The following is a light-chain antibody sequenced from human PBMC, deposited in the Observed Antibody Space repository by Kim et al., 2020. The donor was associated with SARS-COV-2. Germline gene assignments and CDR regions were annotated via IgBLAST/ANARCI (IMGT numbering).Light chain of an antibody. J-gene: IGLJ3*02. CDR1: SGSIASNY. CDR2: END. V-gene: IGLV6-57*03. CDR3: QSFDSSTHSWV. Sequence: NSGTRSSGSIASNYVQGYQPRPGSAPTTMIYENDRRPSGVPDRFSGSIDSSSNSASLTISGLKTEDEADYSCQSFDSSTHSWVFGGGTQLTVL.